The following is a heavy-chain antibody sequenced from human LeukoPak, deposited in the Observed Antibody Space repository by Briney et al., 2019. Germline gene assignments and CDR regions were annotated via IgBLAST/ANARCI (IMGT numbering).Heavy chain of an antibody. J-gene: IGHJ4*02. CDR3: ARALDSSGWYGRVDY. D-gene: IGHD6-19*01. Sequence: PGGSLRLSCAASGFTFSSYSMNWVRQAPGKGLEWVSSISSSSSYIYYADSVKGRFTISRDNAKNSLYLQMNSLRAEDTAVYYCARALDSSGWYGRVDYWGQGTLVTVSS. CDR1: GFTFSSYS. CDR2: ISSSSSYI. V-gene: IGHV3-21*01.